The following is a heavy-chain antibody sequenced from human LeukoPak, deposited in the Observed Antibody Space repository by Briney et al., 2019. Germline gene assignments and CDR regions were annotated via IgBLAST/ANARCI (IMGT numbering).Heavy chain of an antibody. J-gene: IGHJ4*02. V-gene: IGHV4-61*01. CDR1: GGSITTSSYY. Sequence: SETLSLTCSVSGGSITTSSYYWSWIRQPPGKGLEWIGYIYYSGSTNYNPSLKSRVTISVDTSKNQFSLKLSSVTAADTAVYYCARFPQPKSNYYDNVDYWGQGTLITVSS. D-gene: IGHD3-22*01. CDR2: IYYSGST. CDR3: ARFPQPKSNYYDNVDY.